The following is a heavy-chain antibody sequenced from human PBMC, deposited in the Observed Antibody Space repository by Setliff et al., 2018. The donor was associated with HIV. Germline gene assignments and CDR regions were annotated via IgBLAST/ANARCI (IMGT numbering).Heavy chain of an antibody. J-gene: IGHJ4*02. D-gene: IGHD2-8*01. CDR1: GGSTSSSSNY. V-gene: IGHV4-39*07. Sequence: SETLSLTCTVSGGSTSSSSNYWGWIRQPPGKGLEWIANMHYSGTTYYNPSLKSRVMISVDTSKNQFSLNLRSVAAADTAIYYCARGTYYNGGHLPLDSWGQGAPVTVSS. CDR3: ARGTYYNGGHLPLDS. CDR2: MHYSGTT.